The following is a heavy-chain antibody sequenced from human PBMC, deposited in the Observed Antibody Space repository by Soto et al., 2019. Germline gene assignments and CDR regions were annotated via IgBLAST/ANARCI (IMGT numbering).Heavy chain of an antibody. V-gene: IGHV4-59*01. J-gene: IGHJ6*02. CDR2: IYYSGST. CDR1: GGSISSYY. D-gene: IGHD3-9*01. CDR3: ARGSHYDILTGYYFGFGMDV. Sequence: SDTLSLTCTVSGGSISSYYWSWIRQPPGKGLEWIGYIYYSGSTNYNPSLKSRVTISVDTSKNQFSLKLSSVTAADTAVYYCARGSHYDILTGYYFGFGMDVWGQGTTVTVSS.